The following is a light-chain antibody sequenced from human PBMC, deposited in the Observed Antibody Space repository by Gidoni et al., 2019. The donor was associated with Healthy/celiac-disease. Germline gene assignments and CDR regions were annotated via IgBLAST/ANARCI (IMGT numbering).Light chain of an antibody. V-gene: IGLV1-40*01. CDR3: QSYDSSLSGWV. CDR2: GNS. J-gene: IGLJ3*02. Sequence: QSVLPQPPSVSGAPGQRVTISCTGSSSNIGAGYDVHWYQQLPGTAPKLLIYGNSNRPSVVPDRFSGSKSGTSASLAITGLQAEDEADYYCQSYDSSLSGWVFGGGTKLTVL. CDR1: SSNIGAGYD.